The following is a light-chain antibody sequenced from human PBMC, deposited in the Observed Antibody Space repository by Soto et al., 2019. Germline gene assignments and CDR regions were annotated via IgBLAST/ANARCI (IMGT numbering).Light chain of an antibody. CDR3: GADHGSGSNFVYV. V-gene: IGLV9-49*01. J-gene: IGLJ1*01. CDR1: SGYSNYK. CDR2: VGTGGIVG. Sequence: QSVLTQPPSASASXGXXVXLTCTLSSGYSNYKVDWYQQRPGKGPRFVMRVGTGGIVGSKGDGIPDRFSVLGSGLNRYLTIKNIQEEDESDYHCGADHGSGSNFVYVFGTGTKLTVL.